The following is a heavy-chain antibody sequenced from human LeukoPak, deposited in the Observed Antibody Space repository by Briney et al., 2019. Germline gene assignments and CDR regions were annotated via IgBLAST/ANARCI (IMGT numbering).Heavy chain of an antibody. J-gene: IGHJ4*02. CDR1: GGSISSYY. CDR2: IYYSGST. V-gene: IGHV4-59*01. CDR3: ARDLRTGIVDY. Sequence: PSETLSLTCTVSGGSISSYYWSWIRQPPGKGPEWIGYIYYSGSTNYNPSLKSRVTISVDTSKNQFSLKLSSVTAADTAVYYCARDLRTGIVDYWGQGTLVTVSS. D-gene: IGHD7-27*01.